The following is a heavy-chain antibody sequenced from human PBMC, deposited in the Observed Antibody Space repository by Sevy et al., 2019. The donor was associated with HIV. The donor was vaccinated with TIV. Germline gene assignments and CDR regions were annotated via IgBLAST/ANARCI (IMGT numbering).Heavy chain of an antibody. D-gene: IGHD4-17*01. CDR3: ARDRTDYGDYGGWFDP. Sequence: GGSLRLSCAASGFTFSSYAMHWVRQAPGKGLEWVARISYDETNKYYTDSVKGRFTISRDNSKNTLSLQMNSLRPEDTAVYYCARDRTDYGDYGGWFDPWGQGTLVTVSS. CDR1: GFTFSSYA. J-gene: IGHJ5*02. V-gene: IGHV3-30-3*01. CDR2: ISYDETNK.